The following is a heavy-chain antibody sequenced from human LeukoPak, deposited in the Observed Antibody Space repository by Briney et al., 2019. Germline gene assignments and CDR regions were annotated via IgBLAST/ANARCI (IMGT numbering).Heavy chain of an antibody. V-gene: IGHV1-8*03. CDR2: XXXNSGNT. CDR1: XYTFTXXX. D-gene: IGHD6-6*01. J-gene: IGHJ6*03. CDR3: ARGEYSSSSDYYYMDV. Sequence: ASXXVSXRXSXYTFTXXXINWXXXAPXXXLXXXXXXXXNSGNTGCAQKFQGRVTITRNTSISTAYMELSSLRSEDTAVYYCARGEYSSSSDYYYMDVWGKGTTVTVSS.